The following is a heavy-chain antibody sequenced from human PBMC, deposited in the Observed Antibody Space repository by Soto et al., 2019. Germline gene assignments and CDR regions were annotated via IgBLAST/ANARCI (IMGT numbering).Heavy chain of an antibody. CDR2: IFHSGNT. CDR1: SGSIGTTNW. D-gene: IGHD2-8*01. J-gene: IGHJ6*02. Sequence: QVQLQESGPGLVKPSGTLSLTCAVSSGSIGTTNWWSWVRQPPGKGLEWIGEIFHSGNTYYTPSLASRVTISVDTSKNKFSLNLRSVTAADTAVYYCARRTWGMDVWGQGTTVTVSS. V-gene: IGHV4-4*02. CDR3: ARRTWGMDV.